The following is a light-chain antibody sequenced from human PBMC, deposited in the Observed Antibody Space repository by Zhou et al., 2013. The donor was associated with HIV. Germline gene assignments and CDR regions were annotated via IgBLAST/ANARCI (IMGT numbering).Light chain of an antibody. V-gene: IGKV3-20*01. CDR3: QQYNSYSWT. J-gene: IGKJ1*01. CDR1: QSVSSSY. Sequence: EIVLTQSPGTLSLSPGERATLSCRASQSVSSSYLAWYQQKPGQAPRLLIYDASNRATGIPARFSGSGSGTDFTLTISSLQPDDFATYYCQQYNSYSWTFGQGTKVEIK. CDR2: DAS.